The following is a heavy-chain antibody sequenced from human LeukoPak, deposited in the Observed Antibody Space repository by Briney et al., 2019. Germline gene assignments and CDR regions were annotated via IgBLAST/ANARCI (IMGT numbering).Heavy chain of an antibody. CDR2: IIPILGIA. D-gene: IGHD3-10*01. V-gene: IGHV1-69*04. CDR1: GGTFSSYA. J-gene: IGHJ4*02. CDR3: ASPLNYYGSGSPFDY. Sequence: SVKVSCKASGGTFSSYAINWVRQAPGQGLEWMGRIIPILGIANYAQKFQGRVTITADKSTSTAYMELSSLRSEDTAVYYCASPLNYYGSGSPFDYWGQGTLVTVSS.